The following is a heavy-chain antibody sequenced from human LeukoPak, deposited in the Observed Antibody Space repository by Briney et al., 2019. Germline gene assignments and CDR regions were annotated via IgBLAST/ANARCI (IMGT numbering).Heavy chain of an antibody. D-gene: IGHD2-2*01. CDR3: AKVRCTSCYSYGMDV. Sequence: GGSLRPSCAASGFTFSSYAMSWVRLAPGKGLEWVSGVSYSGGSTYYADSVKGRFTISRDNSKDTLYLQMKSLRAEDTAVYYCAKVRCTSCYSYGMDVCGQGTMVTVSS. CDR2: VSYSGGST. J-gene: IGHJ6*02. V-gene: IGHV3-23*01. CDR1: GFTFSSYA.